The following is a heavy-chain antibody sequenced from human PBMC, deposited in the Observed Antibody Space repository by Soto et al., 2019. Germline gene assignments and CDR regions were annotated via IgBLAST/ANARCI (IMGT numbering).Heavy chain of an antibody. CDR1: GFTFSSYE. D-gene: IGHD1-26*01. J-gene: IGHJ6*02. Sequence: GGSLRLSCAASGFTFSSYEMNWVRQASGKGLEWVGRIRSKANSYATAYAASVKGRFTISRDDSKNTAYLQMNSLKTEDTAVYYCTRASGSYFYYYGMDVWGQGTTVTVSS. V-gene: IGHV3-73*01. CDR3: TRASGSYFYYYGMDV. CDR2: IRSKANSYAT.